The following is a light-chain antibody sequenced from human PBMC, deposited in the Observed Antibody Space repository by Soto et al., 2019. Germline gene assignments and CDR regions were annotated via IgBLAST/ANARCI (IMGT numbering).Light chain of an antibody. Sequence: EIVLTQSPATLSLSPGERATLSCRASQSVSSSYLAWYQQKPGQAPRLLIYGASSRATGIPDRFSGSGSGTDFTLTIDRLEPEDFAVYYCQQSLNPKTFGQGTKVE. V-gene: IGKV3-20*01. J-gene: IGKJ1*01. CDR2: GAS. CDR1: QSVSSSY. CDR3: QQSLNPKT.